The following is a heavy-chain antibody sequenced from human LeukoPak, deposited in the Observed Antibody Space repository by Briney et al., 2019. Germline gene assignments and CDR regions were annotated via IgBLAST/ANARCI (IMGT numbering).Heavy chain of an antibody. CDR1: GFTFSSYS. CDR2: ISSSSSTI. CDR3: ARGVVRDYASDY. Sequence: GGSLRLSCAASGFTFSSYSMNWVRQAPGKGLEWVSYISSSSSTINYADSVKGRFTISRDNAKNSLYLQMNNLRAEDTAVYYCARGVVRDYASDYWGQGTLVTVSS. V-gene: IGHV3-48*04. J-gene: IGHJ4*02. D-gene: IGHD3-10*01.